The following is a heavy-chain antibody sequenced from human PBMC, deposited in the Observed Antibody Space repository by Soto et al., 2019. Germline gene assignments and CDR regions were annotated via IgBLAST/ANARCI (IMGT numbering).Heavy chain of an antibody. CDR2: IYYSGST. J-gene: IGHJ5*02. Sequence: QLQLQESGPGLVKPSETLSLTCTVSGGSISSSSYYWGWIRQPPGKGLEWIGSIYYSGSTYYNPSLKSRVTISVDTSKSQSSLTLTSVTAADPAVYYCASPKIAFYNWFDPWGQGTLVTVSS. CDR3: ASPKIAFYNWFDP. CDR1: GGSISSSSYY. D-gene: IGHD3-3*02. V-gene: IGHV4-39*01.